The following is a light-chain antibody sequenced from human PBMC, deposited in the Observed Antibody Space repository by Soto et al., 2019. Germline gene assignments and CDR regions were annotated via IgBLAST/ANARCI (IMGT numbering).Light chain of an antibody. CDR3: QQHYSTPET. CDR2: WAS. J-gene: IGKJ1*01. V-gene: IGKV4-1*01. CDR1: QSVLYSSNNENY. Sequence: DIVMTQSPDSLAVSLGERATINCKSSQSVLYSSNNENYLAWYQQKPGQPPKLLIYWASTRESGVPDRFSGSGSGTDFTLTIDSLQAEDVAVYYCQQHYSTPETFGQGTKVEIK.